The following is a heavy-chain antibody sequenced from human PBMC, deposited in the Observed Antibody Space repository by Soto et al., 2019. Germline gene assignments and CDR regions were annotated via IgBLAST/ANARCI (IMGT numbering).Heavy chain of an antibody. D-gene: IGHD1-26*01. CDR1: GGTFSSYT. CDR3: ARRKGVGATTGFDP. J-gene: IGHJ5*02. Sequence: QVQLVQSGAEVKKPGSSVKVSCKASGGTFSSYTISWVRQAPGQGLEWMGRIKPILGIANYAQKFQGRVTITADKSTSTAYMELRSLRSEGTAVYYCARRKGVGATTGFDPWGQGTLVTVSS. CDR2: IKPILGIA. V-gene: IGHV1-69*02.